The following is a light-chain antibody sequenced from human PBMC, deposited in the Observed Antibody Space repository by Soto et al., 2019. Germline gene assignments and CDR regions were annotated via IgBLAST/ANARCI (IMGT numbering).Light chain of an antibody. Sequence: QLVLTQPPSASGTPGQRVTISCSGSSSNIGSNTVNWYQQLPGTAPKLLIYSNNQRPSGVPARFSGSKSGTSASLAISGLQSEDEADYYCAAWDDSLNGPVFGGGTKLTVL. CDR2: SNN. CDR1: SSNIGSNT. J-gene: IGLJ2*01. V-gene: IGLV1-44*01. CDR3: AAWDDSLNGPV.